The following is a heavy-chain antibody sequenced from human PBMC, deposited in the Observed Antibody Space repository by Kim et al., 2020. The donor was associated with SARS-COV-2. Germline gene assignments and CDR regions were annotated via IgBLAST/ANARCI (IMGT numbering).Heavy chain of an antibody. CDR2: INHSGST. CDR3: ARDQTDAFDI. V-gene: IGHV4-34*01. J-gene: IGHJ3*02. CDR1: GGSFSGYY. Sequence: SETLSLTCAVYGGSFSGYYWSWIHQPPGKGLEWIGEINHSGSTNYNPSLKSRVTISVDTSKNQFSLKLSSVTAADTAVYYCARDQTDAFDIWGQGTMVTVSS. D-gene: IGHD2-2*01.